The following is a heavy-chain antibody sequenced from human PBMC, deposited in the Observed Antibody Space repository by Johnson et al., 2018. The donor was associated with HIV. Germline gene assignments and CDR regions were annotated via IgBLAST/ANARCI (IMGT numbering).Heavy chain of an antibody. Sequence: VQLVESGGGVVQPGGSLRLSCAASGFTFSSYAMHWVRQAPGKGLEWVAVISYDGSNKYYADSVKGRFTISRDNSKNTLYLQMNSLRAEDTAVYYCARDPYCSGGSCYDSSAFDIWGQGTMVTVSS. D-gene: IGHD2-15*01. CDR1: GFTFSSYA. CDR3: ARDPYCSGGSCYDSSAFDI. J-gene: IGHJ3*02. CDR2: ISYDGSNK. V-gene: IGHV3-30-3*01.